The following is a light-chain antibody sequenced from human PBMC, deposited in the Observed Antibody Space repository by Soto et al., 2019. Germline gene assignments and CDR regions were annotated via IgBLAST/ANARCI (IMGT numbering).Light chain of an antibody. CDR3: QHYNSYSEA. J-gene: IGKJ1*01. CDR1: QTISSW. V-gene: IGKV1-5*03. Sequence: DIQMTQSPSPLSGSVGDRVTITCRASQTISSWLAWYQQKPGKAPKLLIYKASTLKSGDPSRFSGSGSGTEFTLTISSLQPDDFATYYCQHYNSYSEAFGQGPKGE. CDR2: KAS.